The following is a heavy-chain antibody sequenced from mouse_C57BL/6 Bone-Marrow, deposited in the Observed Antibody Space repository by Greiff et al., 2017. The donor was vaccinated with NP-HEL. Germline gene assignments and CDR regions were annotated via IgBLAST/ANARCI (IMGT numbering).Heavy chain of an antibody. V-gene: IGHV1-62-2*01. D-gene: IGHD1-1*01. J-gene: IGHJ4*01. CDR1: GYTFTEYT. CDR3: ARHGDYYGSSYYYAMDY. Sequence: VQLQQSGAELVKPGASVKLSCKASGYTFTEYTIHWVKQRSGQGLEWIGWFYPGSGSIKYNEKFKDKATLTADKSSSTVYMDLSRLTSEDSAVYFCARHGDYYGSSYYYAMDYWGQGTSVTVSS. CDR2: FYPGSGSI.